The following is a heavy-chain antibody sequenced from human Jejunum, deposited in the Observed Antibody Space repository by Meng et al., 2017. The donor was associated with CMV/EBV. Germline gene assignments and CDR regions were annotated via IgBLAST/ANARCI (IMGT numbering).Heavy chain of an antibody. J-gene: IGHJ2*01. CDR1: GGSINNYY. CDR3: ARDALREGYFDL. CDR2: FYSSDTY. V-gene: IGHV4-4*07. Sequence: QVQLQDSGPGLVKPSETLSLTCTVSGGSINNYYWSWIRQSAGKGLEWIGRFYSSDTYNYHPSLNSRVTMSLDTSKNQFSLKLNSVTAADTAVYHCARDALREGYFDLWGRGTLVTVSS. D-gene: IGHD4-17*01.